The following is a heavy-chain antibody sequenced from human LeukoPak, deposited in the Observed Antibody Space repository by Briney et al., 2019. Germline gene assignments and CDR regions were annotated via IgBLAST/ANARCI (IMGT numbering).Heavy chain of an antibody. CDR2: NNGDGSTT. CDR1: GFTFSDRY. CDR3: ARDPRNVGLAP. J-gene: IGHJ5*02. D-gene: IGHD2-15*01. Sequence: PGGSLRLSCAASGFTFSDRYMGWVRQAPGKGLMYISRNNGDGSTTNYADVVKGRFTMSRDNVKNTLYLQMNSLRVEDTAVYYCARDPRNVGLAPWGQGTLVTVSS. V-gene: IGHV3-74*01.